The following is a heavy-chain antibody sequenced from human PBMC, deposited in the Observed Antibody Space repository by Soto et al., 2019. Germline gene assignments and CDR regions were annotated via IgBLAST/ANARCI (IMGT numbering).Heavy chain of an antibody. Sequence: SQTLSLTCAISGDSVSSNTASWNWIRQSPSRGLEWLGRTYFRSKWYNDYAVSVKSRIIINPDTSNNQFSLQLNSVTPEDTAVYFCAKGDNLGPKTGYAFDPWGQGIMVTVTS. V-gene: IGHV6-1*01. CDR2: TYFRSKWYN. D-gene: IGHD5-12*01. CDR3: AKGDNLGPKTGYAFDP. CDR1: GDSVSSNTAS. J-gene: IGHJ5*02.